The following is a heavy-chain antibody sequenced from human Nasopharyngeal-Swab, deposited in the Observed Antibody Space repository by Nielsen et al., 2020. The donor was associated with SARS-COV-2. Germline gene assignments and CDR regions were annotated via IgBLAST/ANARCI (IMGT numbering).Heavy chain of an antibody. D-gene: IGHD3-9*01. J-gene: IGHJ6*02. CDR3: ASNGLRYFDWLRGKDYYYYYGMDV. CDR2: IIPILGIA. CDR1: GGTFSSYA. Sequence: SVKVSCKASGGTFSSYAISWVRQAPGQGLEWMGGIIPILGIADYAQKFQGRVTITADKSTSTAYMELSSLRSEDTAVYYCASNGLRYFDWLRGKDYYYYYGMDVWGQGTTVTVSS. V-gene: IGHV1-69*10.